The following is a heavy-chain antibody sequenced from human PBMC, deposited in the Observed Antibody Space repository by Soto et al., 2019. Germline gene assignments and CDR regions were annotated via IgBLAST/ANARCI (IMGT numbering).Heavy chain of an antibody. CDR2: IYYTGST. J-gene: IGHJ6*02. V-gene: IGHV4-59*11. Sequence: PSETLSLTCTVSGGSINSHYWSWIRQPPGKGPEWIGYIYYTGSTTYNPSLKSRVTISLDTSKTQFSLRLSSVTAADTAVYYCARDRLSEQQLGGYYYYDMDVWGQGTTVTVS. D-gene: IGHD6-13*01. CDR3: ARDRLSEQQLGGYYYYDMDV. CDR1: GGSINSHY.